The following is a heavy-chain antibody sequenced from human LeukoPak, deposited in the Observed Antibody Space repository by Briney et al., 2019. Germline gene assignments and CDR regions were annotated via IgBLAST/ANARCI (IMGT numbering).Heavy chain of an antibody. CDR1: GFTFSSYA. J-gene: IGHJ4*02. CDR2: ISGSGGST. V-gene: IGHV3-23*01. CDR3: ASKRIYYDSSHDY. D-gene: IGHD3-22*01. Sequence: GGSLRLSCAASGFTFSSYAMSWVRQAPGKGLEWVSAISGSGGSTYYADSVKGRFTISRDNSKNTPYLQMNSLRAEDTAVYYCASKRIYYDSSHDYWGQGTLVTVSS.